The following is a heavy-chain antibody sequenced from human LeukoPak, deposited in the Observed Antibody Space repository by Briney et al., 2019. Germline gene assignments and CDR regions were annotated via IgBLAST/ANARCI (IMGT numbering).Heavy chain of an antibody. CDR1: GFTISTNY. Sequence: GGSLRLSCAAVGFTISTNYMSWVRQAPGKGLEWVSSISSSSSYIYYADSVKGRFTISRDNAKNSLYLQMNSLRAEDTAVYYCERPWGFDWNDEDYFDYWGQGTLVTVSS. V-gene: IGHV3-21*01. D-gene: IGHD1-1*01. CDR2: ISSSSSYI. J-gene: IGHJ4*02. CDR3: ERPWGFDWNDEDYFDY.